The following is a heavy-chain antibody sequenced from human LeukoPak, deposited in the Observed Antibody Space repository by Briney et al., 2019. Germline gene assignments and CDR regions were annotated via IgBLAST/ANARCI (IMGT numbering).Heavy chain of an antibody. Sequence: SETLSLTCAVSGGSISSGGYSWSWIRQPPGKGLEWIGYIYHSGSTNYNPSLKSRVTISVDTSKNQFSLKLSSVTAADTAVYYCARGRVTTVTSGYFDLWGRGTLVTVSS. V-gene: IGHV4-30-2*01. CDR2: IYHSGST. CDR1: GGSISSGGYS. D-gene: IGHD4-17*01. CDR3: ARGRVTTVTSGYFDL. J-gene: IGHJ2*01.